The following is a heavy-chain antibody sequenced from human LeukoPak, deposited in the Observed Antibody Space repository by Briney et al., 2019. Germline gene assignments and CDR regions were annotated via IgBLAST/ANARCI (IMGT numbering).Heavy chain of an antibody. CDR2: IMPIFGTA. D-gene: IGHD1-1*01. Sequence: SVKVSCKASGYTFTSYYMHWVRQAPGQGLEWMGGIMPIFGTANHAQKFQGRVTITADTSTNTAYMELSSLRSEDTAMYYCARVQITSANWFDPWGQGTLVTVSS. CDR3: ARVQITSANWFDP. J-gene: IGHJ5*02. CDR1: GYTFTSYY. V-gene: IGHV1-69*06.